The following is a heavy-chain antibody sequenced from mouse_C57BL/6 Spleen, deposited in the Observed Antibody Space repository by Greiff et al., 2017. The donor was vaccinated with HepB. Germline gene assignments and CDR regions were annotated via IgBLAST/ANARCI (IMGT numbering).Heavy chain of an antibody. V-gene: IGHV1-55*01. J-gene: IGHJ4*01. CDR1: GYTFTSYW. CDR2: IYPGSGST. Sequence: VQLQQSGAELVKPGASVKMSCKASGYTFTSYWITWVKQRPGQGLEWIGDIYPGSGSTNYNEKFKSKATLTVDTSSSTAYMELSSLTSEDSAVYDCARRDDYDDYAMDYWGQGTSVTVSS. D-gene: IGHD2-4*01. CDR3: ARRDDYDDYAMDY.